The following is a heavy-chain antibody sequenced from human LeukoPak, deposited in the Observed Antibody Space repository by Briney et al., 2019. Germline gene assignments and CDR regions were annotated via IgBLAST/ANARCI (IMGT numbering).Heavy chain of an antibody. CDR2: ISSSSNSI. V-gene: IGHV3-21*01. Sequence: GGSLRLPCAASGFTFSSFTMNWVRQAPGKGLEWVSFISSSSNSIYYADSVKGRFTISRDNAKNSLYLQMNSLRAEDTAVFYCARDLGIAHTFDYWGQGTLVTVSS. CDR3: ARDLGIAHTFDY. CDR1: GFTFSSFT. J-gene: IGHJ4*02. D-gene: IGHD2/OR15-2a*01.